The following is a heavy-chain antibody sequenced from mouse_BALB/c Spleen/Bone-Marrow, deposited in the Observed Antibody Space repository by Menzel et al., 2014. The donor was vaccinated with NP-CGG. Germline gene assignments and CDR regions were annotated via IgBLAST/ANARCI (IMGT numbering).Heavy chain of an antibody. CDR1: GYTFTSYW. CDR3: ARRAVRYFDY. D-gene: IGHD2-13*01. J-gene: IGHJ2*01. V-gene: IGHV1-7*01. CDR2: INPSTGYT. Sequence: QVQLQQSGAELAKPGASVKMSCKASGYTFTSYWMHWVKQRPGRGLEWIGYINPSTGYTEYNQKFKDKATLTADKSSSTAYMQLGSLTSEDSAVYYCARRAVRYFDYWGQGTTLTVSS.